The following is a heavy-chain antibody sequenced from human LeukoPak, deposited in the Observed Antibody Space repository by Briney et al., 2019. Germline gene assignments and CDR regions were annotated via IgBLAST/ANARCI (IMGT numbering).Heavy chain of an antibody. V-gene: IGHV3-74*01. D-gene: IGHD3/OR15-3a*01. CDR3: ARDPFFGQPPDD. J-gene: IGHJ4*02. CDR1: GFTFSSYW. Sequence: GGSLRLSCAASGFTFSSYWTHWVRQAPGKGLVWVSRINSDGSSTSYADSVKGRFTISGDNAKNTLYLQMNSLRAEDTAVYYCARDPFFGQPPDDWGQGTLVTVSS. CDR2: INSDGSST.